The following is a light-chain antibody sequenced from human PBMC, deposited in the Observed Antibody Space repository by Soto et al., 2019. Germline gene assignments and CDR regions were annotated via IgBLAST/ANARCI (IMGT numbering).Light chain of an antibody. Sequence: QSALTQPASVSGSPGQSITISCTGTSGDVGSYHFVSWYQQQPGKTPKLMIFEATKRPSGVSNRFSCSKSGNTASLTISGLQAEDEADYYCCSFAGSSTSVVFGGGTKLTVL. CDR2: EAT. J-gene: IGLJ2*01. V-gene: IGLV2-23*01. CDR1: SGDVGSYHF. CDR3: CSFAGSSTSVV.